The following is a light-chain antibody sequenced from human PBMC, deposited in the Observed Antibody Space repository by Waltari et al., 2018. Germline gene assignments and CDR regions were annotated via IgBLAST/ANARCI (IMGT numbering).Light chain of an antibody. Sequence: QLVLTQSPSASASLGASVKLTCPLSSGHSSHAIAWPQQQPEKGPRYLMRLNSDGSHTKGDGIPDRFSGSSSGAERYLTISSLQSEDEADYYCQTWATGIRVFGGGTKLTVL. CDR3: QTWATGIRV. CDR1: SGHSSHA. J-gene: IGLJ2*01. V-gene: IGLV4-69*01. CDR2: LNSDGSH.